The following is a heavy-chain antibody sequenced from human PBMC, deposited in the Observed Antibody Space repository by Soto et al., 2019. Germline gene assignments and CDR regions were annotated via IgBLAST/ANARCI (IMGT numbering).Heavy chain of an antibody. V-gene: IGHV3-7*01. D-gene: IGHD3-9*01. CDR1: GFTFSSYW. J-gene: IGHJ4*02. Sequence: GGSLRLSCAASGFTFSSYWMSWVRQAPGKGLEWVANIKQDGSEKYYVDSVKGRFTISRDNAKNSLYLQMNSLRAEDTAVYYCAREGVLRYFDWLLAPGYFDYWGQGTLVTVSS. CDR2: IKQDGSEK. CDR3: AREGVLRYFDWLLAPGYFDY.